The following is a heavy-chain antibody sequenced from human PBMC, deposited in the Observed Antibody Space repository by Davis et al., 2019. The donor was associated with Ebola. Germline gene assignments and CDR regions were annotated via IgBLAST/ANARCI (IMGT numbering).Heavy chain of an antibody. J-gene: IGHJ4*02. D-gene: IGHD6-19*01. Sequence: VKVSCKASGYTFTNYYMHWVRQAPGQGLEWMGMINPNDGRTIYAQKFQGRVTVTRDTSTTTVYMDLSSLRSEDTALYYCAKDLGWLGTTYRFDYWGQGNLVTVSS. CDR2: INPNDGRT. CDR1: GYTFTNYY. CDR3: AKDLGWLGTTYRFDY. V-gene: IGHV1-46*01.